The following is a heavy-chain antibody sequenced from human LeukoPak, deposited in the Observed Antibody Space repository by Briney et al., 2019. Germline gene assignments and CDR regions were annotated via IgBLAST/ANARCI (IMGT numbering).Heavy chain of an antibody. CDR1: GGSFSGYY. V-gene: IGHV4-34*01. Sequence: PSETLSLTCAVYGGSFSGYYWSWIRQPPGKGLEWIGEINHSGSTNYNPSLKSRVTISVDTSKNQFSLKLCSVTAADTAVYYCATINGDQYYFDYWGQGTLVTVSS. CDR2: INHSGST. D-gene: IGHD4-17*01. CDR3: ATINGDQYYFDY. J-gene: IGHJ4*02.